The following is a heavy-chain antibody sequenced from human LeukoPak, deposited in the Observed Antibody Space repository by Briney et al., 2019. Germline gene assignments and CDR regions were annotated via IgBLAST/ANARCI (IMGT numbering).Heavy chain of an antibody. J-gene: IGHJ4*02. D-gene: IGHD5-18*01. Sequence: SVKVSCKASGGTFSSYAISWVRQAPGQGLEWMGGIIPIFGTANYAQKFQGRVTITADVSTSTAYMELSSLRSEDTAVYYCARDGGYSYGHSSLYFDYWSQGTLVTVSS. V-gene: IGHV1-69*13. CDR2: IIPIFGTA. CDR1: GGTFSSYA. CDR3: ARDGGYSYGHSSLYFDY.